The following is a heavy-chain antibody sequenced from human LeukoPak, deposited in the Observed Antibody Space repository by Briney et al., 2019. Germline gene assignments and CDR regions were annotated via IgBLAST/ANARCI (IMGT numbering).Heavy chain of an antibody. CDR2: ISGSGGST. V-gene: IGHV3-23*01. Sequence: GGSLRLSCAASGFTFSSYAMSWVRQAPGKGLEWVSAISGSGGSTYYADSVKGRFTISRDNSKNTVYLQMNSLRAEDTAVYYCAKDGIAVGHNTNWFDPWGQGTLVTVSS. D-gene: IGHD6-19*01. CDR3: AKDGIAVGHNTNWFDP. J-gene: IGHJ5*02. CDR1: GFTFSSYA.